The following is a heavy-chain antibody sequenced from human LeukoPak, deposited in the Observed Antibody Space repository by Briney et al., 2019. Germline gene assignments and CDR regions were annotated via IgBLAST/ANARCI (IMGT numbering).Heavy chain of an antibody. CDR1: GFTFSNYA. CDR2: ISGSGGST. V-gene: IGHV3-23*01. Sequence: GGSLRLSCAAAGFTFSNYAMTWVRQAPGRGLEWVSSISGSGGSTYYADSVKGRFTISRDNSKNTLYLQMYSLRAEDTAVYYCAKGHSSGTVTTLDYWGQGTLVTVSS. J-gene: IGHJ4*02. D-gene: IGHD4-17*01. CDR3: AKGHSSGTVTTLDY.